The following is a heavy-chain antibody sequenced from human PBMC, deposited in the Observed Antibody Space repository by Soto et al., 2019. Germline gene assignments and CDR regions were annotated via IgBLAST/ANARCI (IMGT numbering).Heavy chain of an antibody. D-gene: IGHD3-22*01. J-gene: IGHJ4*02. CDR3: ARDQEYYDSSGYSVFDY. CDR1: GYTFTSYG. CDR2: ISAYNGNT. Sequence: ASVKVSCKASGYTFTSYGISWARQAPGQGLEWMGWISAYNGNTNYAQKLQGRVTMTTDKSTSTAYMELRSLRSDDTAVYYCARDQEYYDSSGYSVFDYWGQGTLVTVSS. V-gene: IGHV1-18*01.